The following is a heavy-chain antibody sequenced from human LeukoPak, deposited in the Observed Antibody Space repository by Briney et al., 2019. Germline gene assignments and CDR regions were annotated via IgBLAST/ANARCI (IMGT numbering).Heavy chain of an antibody. J-gene: IGHJ4*02. Sequence: GGSLRLSCAASGFTFSSYEMNWVRQAPGKGLEWVSYLSSSGSTIYYADSVKGRFTISRDNAKNSLYLQMNSLRAEDTAVYYCARGTSPYDILTGYLYWGQGTLVTVSS. D-gene: IGHD3-9*01. CDR1: GFTFSSYE. V-gene: IGHV3-48*03. CDR2: LSSSGSTI. CDR3: ARGTSPYDILTGYLY.